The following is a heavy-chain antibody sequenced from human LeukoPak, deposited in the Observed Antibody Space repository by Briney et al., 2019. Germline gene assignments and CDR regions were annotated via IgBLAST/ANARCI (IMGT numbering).Heavy chain of an antibody. V-gene: IGHV3-23*01. CDR3: AKGSSVTIPPDYFDY. Sequence: GGSLRLSCAASGFTFSSYAMSWVRQAPGTGLEWVSAISGSGGSTYYADSVKGRFTISRDNSKNTLYLQMNSLRAEDTAVYYCAKGSSVTIPPDYFDYWGQGTLVTVSS. D-gene: IGHD3-3*01. CDR1: GFTFSSYA. CDR2: ISGSGGST. J-gene: IGHJ4*02.